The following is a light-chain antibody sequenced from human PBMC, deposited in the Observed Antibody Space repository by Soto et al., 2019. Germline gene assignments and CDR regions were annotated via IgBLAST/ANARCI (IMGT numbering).Light chain of an antibody. CDR2: GAS. J-gene: IGKJ2*01. CDR3: QQYGSSPYT. V-gene: IGKV3-20*01. Sequence: EIVLTQSPGTLSLSPGERATLSCRASQSVSSSFLAWYQQNPGQAPRLLIYGASSRATGIPDRFSGSGSGADFTLTISRLEPEDFAVYYCQQYGSSPYTFGQGTKLPIK. CDR1: QSVSSSF.